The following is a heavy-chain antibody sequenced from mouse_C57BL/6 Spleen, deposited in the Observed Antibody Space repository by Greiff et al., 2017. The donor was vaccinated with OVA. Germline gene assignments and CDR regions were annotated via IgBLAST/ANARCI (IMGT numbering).Heavy chain of an antibody. CDR1: GYTFTSYD. CDR2: IYPRDGST. D-gene: IGHD2-2*01. V-gene: IGHV1-85*01. Sequence: VKLVESGPELVKPGASVKLSCKASGYTFTSYDINWVKQRPGQGLEWIGWIYPRDGSTKYNEKFKGKATLTVDTSSSTAYMELHSLTSEDSAVYFCAREGYDSLFDYWGQGTTLTVSS. J-gene: IGHJ2*01. CDR3: AREGYDSLFDY.